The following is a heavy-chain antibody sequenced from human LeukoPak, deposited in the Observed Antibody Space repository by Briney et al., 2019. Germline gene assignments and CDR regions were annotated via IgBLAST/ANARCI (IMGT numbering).Heavy chain of an antibody. V-gene: IGHV4-4*07. CDR2: INTSGRT. CDR1: GGSISSHY. Sequence: PSETLSLTCSVSGGSISSHYWSWIRRPAGKGLEWIGRINTSGRTNYNPALESRVTMSVDTSKNQFSLNLSSVTAADTAVYYCARVAKDYGDYVAFDYWGQGALVTVSS. J-gene: IGHJ4*02. D-gene: IGHD4-17*01. CDR3: ARVAKDYGDYVAFDY.